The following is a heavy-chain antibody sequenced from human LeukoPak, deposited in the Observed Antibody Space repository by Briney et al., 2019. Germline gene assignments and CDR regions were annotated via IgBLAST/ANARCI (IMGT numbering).Heavy chain of an antibody. Sequence: PGGSLRLSCAASGFTFSSHSMNWVRQDPGKGLEWVANIKQDGSEKFYVDSVKGRFTISRDNAKNSLFLQMNSLRAEDTAVYYCVRWIASGSGIYWYFDVWGRGTLVTVSS. CDR1: GFTFSSHS. V-gene: IGHV3-7*01. CDR2: IKQDGSEK. D-gene: IGHD1-26*01. CDR3: VRWIASGSGIYWYFDV. J-gene: IGHJ2*01.